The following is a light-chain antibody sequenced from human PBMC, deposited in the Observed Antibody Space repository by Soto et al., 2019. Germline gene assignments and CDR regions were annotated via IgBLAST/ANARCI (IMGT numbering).Light chain of an antibody. CDR2: GAS. Sequence: EILSTYSSGSLCFPPVEIATLSCRSSQSVSSSYLAWYQQKPGQAHRLIIYGASSRATGIPDMFSGSGSGTDFTLTISRLEPEDFAVYYCQKHGSSPRINFGQGKQLELK. CDR1: QSVSSSY. J-gene: IGKJ5*01. CDR3: QKHGSSPRIN. V-gene: IGKV3-20*01.